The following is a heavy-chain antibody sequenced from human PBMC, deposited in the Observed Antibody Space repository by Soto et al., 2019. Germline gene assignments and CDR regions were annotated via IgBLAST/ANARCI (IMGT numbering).Heavy chain of an antibody. CDR2: IYYSGTT. Sequence: NPXGSLSLTCRVSGGSIDSANYYWTWIRQLPGKGPEWIGNIYYSGTTFYNPSLKSRLTISIDTSRNQFSLQLTSVTAADTAVYFCARDQGYRDLFSDSHYYYHMDIWGQGTTVTVSS. J-gene: IGHJ6*02. V-gene: IGHV4-30-4*01. D-gene: IGHD2-15*01. CDR3: ARDQGYRDLFSDSHYYYHMDI. CDR1: GGSIDSANYY.